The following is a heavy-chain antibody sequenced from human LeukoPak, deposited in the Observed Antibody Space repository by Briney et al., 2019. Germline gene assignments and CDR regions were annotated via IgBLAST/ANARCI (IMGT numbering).Heavy chain of an antibody. V-gene: IGHV3-72*01. J-gene: IGHJ3*02. D-gene: IGHD3-10*01. CDR2: SRNKANSYTT. CDR3: AKGLNAYGSGSYSHLDAFDI. Sequence: GGSLRLSCAASGFTLSDHYIDWVRQAPGQGLEWVGHSRNKANSYTTQYAASVEGRFTILRDDSDNSLYLEMNSLKTEDTAVYYCAKGLNAYGSGSYSHLDAFDIWGQGTMVTVSS. CDR1: GFTLSDHY.